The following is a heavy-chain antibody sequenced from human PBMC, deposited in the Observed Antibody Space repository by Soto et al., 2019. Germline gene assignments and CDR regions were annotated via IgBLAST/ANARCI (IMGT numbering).Heavy chain of an antibody. Sequence: GASVKVSCKVSGYTLTELSMHWVRQAPGKGLEWMGGFDPEDGETIYAQKFQGRVTMTEDTSTDTAYMELSSLRSEDTAVYYCATAGYYYDSSSYLGYWGQGTLVTVSS. J-gene: IGHJ4*02. CDR2: FDPEDGET. V-gene: IGHV1-24*01. CDR3: ATAGYYYDSSSYLGY. D-gene: IGHD3-22*01. CDR1: GYTLTELS.